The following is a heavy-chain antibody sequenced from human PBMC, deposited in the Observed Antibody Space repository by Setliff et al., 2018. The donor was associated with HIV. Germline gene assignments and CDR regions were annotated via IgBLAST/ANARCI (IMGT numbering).Heavy chain of an antibody. CDR2: IGGRFDT. CDR1: GFTFNTYS. CDR3: ARDTMWAFDI. J-gene: IGHJ3*02. D-gene: IGHD3-10*02. V-gene: IGHV3-48*01. Sequence: GGSLRLSCAASGFTFNTYSMNWVRQAPGKGLEWVSFIGGRFDTYYADSVKGRFTISRDNAKKSLYLQMNSLRADDTAVYYCARDTMWAFDIWGQGTLVTVSS.